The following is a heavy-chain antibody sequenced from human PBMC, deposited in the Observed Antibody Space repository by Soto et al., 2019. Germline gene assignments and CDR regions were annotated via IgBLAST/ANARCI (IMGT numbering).Heavy chain of an antibody. Sequence: QVQLVQSAADVKKPGASVKVSCRASGYILSSYGLHWVRQAPGQRLEWMGWINAANGNTEYSQKFQGRITITRDTSASTADMELSSLRSEDTAVYYCARDNDFWSGYYYGMDVWGQGTTVTVS. CDR3: ARDNDFWSGYYYGMDV. D-gene: IGHD3-3*01. J-gene: IGHJ6*02. V-gene: IGHV1-3*01. CDR2: INAANGNT. CDR1: GYILSSYG.